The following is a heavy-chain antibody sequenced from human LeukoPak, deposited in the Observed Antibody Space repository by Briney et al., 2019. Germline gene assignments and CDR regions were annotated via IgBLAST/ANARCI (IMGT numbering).Heavy chain of an antibody. Sequence: PGGSLRLSCVASGFTFSSYAMSWVRQAPGKGLEWVSAISGSGGSTYYADSVKGRFTISRDNSKNTLYLQMNSLRAEDTAVYYCAKTVWQQLVVGAFDIWRQGTMVTVSS. CDR3: AKTVWQQLVVGAFDI. J-gene: IGHJ3*02. CDR2: ISGSGGST. V-gene: IGHV3-23*01. CDR1: GFTFSSYA. D-gene: IGHD6-13*01.